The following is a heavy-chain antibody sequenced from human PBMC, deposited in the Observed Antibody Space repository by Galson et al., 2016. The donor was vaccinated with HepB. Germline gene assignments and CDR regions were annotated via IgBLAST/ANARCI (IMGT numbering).Heavy chain of an antibody. D-gene: IGHD6-19*01. J-gene: IGHJ4*02. CDR2: MSGSGGTT. CDR3: AKAPSGWSYYFDY. Sequence: WVRQAPGKGLEWVSTMSGSGGTTYYADSVKGRFTISRDNSRNTVFLQMNSLTAEDTAVYYCAKAPSGWSYYFDYWGQGILVTVSS. V-gene: IGHV3-23*01.